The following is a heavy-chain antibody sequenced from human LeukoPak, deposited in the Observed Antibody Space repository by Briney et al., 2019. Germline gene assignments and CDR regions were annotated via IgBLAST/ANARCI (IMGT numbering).Heavy chain of an antibody. J-gene: IGHJ4*02. D-gene: IGHD1-26*01. CDR3: AKDGVGATPLDY. CDR2: IRYDGSNK. V-gene: IGHV3-30*02. Sequence: GGSLRLSXAASGFTFSSYGMHWVRQAPGKGLEWLAFIRYDGSNKYYADSVKGRFTISRDNSKNTLYLQMNSLRAEDTAVYYCAKDGVGATPLDYWGQGTLVTVSS. CDR1: GFTFSSYG.